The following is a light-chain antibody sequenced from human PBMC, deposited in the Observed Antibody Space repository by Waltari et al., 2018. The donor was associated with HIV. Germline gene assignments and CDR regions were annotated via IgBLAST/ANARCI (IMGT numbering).Light chain of an antibody. Sequence: DIQMTQSPSSLSASVGDRVTITCRASQSISTSLNWYQQKPGKAPKLLIFAASSLQSGVPSSFRGSGSGTDFTLTISSLQPEDFATYYCQQSYSTPGYTFGQGTKLEIK. V-gene: IGKV1-39*01. J-gene: IGKJ2*01. CDR3: QQSYSTPGYT. CDR1: QSISTS. CDR2: AAS.